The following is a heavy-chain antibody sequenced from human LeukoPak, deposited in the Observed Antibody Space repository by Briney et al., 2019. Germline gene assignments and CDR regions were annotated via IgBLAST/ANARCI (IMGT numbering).Heavy chain of an antibody. CDR3: ARPRSGGFIDY. CDR1: GGSFSGYY. Sequence: SETLSLTCAVYGGSFSGYYWSWIRQPPGKGLEWIGSIYYSGSTYYNPSLKSRVTISVDTSKNQFSLKLSSVTAADTAVYYCARPRSGGFIDYWGQGTLVTVSS. CDR2: IYYSGST. J-gene: IGHJ4*02. D-gene: IGHD6-19*01. V-gene: IGHV4-59*05.